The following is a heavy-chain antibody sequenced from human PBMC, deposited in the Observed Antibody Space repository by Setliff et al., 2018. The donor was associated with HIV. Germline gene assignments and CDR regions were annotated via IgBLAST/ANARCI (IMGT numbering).Heavy chain of an antibody. Sequence: PSETLSLTCTVSGSSISSYYWSWIRQPAGKGLEWIGRIYTSGSTNYNPSLKSRVNMSVDTSKNQFSLKLSSVTAADTAVYYCARVGQQQLVLNDAFDIWGQGTMVTVSS. CDR1: GSSISSYY. CDR3: ARVGQQQLVLNDAFDI. CDR2: IYTSGST. J-gene: IGHJ3*02. V-gene: IGHV4-4*07. D-gene: IGHD6-13*01.